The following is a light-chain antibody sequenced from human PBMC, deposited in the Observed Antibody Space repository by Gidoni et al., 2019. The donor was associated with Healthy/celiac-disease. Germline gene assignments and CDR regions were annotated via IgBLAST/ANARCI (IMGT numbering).Light chain of an antibody. CDR3: QQSYSTPLYT. CDR2: AAS. Sequence: ASQSISSYLNWYQQKPGKAPKLLIYAASSLQSGVPSRFSGSGSGTDFTLTIISLQPEDFSAYYCQQSYSTPLYTFGQGTKLEIK. V-gene: IGKV1-39*01. CDR1: QSISSY. J-gene: IGKJ2*01.